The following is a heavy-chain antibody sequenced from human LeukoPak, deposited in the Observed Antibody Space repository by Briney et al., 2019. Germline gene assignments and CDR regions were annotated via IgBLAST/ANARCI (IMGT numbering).Heavy chain of an antibody. J-gene: IGHJ5*02. V-gene: IGHV4-34*01. Sequence: SETLSLTCAVYGGSFSGYYWSWIRQPPGKGLEWIGEINHSGSTNYNPSLKRRVTISVDTSKNQFSLELSSVTAADTAVYYCAKVDTAMVRWVFDPWGQGTLVTVSS. CDR2: INHSGST. D-gene: IGHD5-18*01. CDR3: AKVDTAMVRWVFDP. CDR1: GGSFSGYY.